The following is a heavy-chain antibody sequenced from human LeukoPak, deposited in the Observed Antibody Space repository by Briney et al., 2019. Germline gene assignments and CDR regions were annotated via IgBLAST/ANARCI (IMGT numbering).Heavy chain of an antibody. Sequence: TGGSLRLSCAVSGFTFSSYWMHWVRQGPGKGLVWVSRINSDGSSTNYADSVKGRFTISRDNAKNTLYLQMNSLRGEDTAVYYCARVKGGSYYGTAEGFDYWGQGTLVTVSS. CDR1: GFTFSSYW. CDR3: ARVKGGSYYGTAEGFDY. J-gene: IGHJ4*02. CDR2: INSDGSST. V-gene: IGHV3-74*01. D-gene: IGHD1-26*01.